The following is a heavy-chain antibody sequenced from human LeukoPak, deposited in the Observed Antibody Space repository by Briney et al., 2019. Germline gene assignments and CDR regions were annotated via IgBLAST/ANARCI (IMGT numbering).Heavy chain of an antibody. V-gene: IGHV4-59*08. CDR3: ARRVRGSSSKDNWFDP. D-gene: IGHD6-13*01. CDR2: IYYSGST. Sequence: SETLSLTCTVSGGSISSYYWSWIRQPPGKGLEWIGYIYYSGSTNYNPSLKSRVTISVDTSKNQFSLNLSSVTAADTAVYYCARRVRGSSSKDNWFDPWGQGTLVTVSS. CDR1: GGSISSYY. J-gene: IGHJ5*02.